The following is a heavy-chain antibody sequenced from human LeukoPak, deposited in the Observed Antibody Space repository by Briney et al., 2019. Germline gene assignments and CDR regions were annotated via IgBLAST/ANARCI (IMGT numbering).Heavy chain of an antibody. V-gene: IGHV3-30-3*01. Sequence: GGSLRLSCAASGFTFSTYFMHWVRQAPGKGLEWVADIASDGSHTFYVESVQGRFTISRDNSKNTLYLQMNSLRAEDTAVYFCARERQDTILHSGAFDIWGQGTMVTVSS. CDR2: IASDGSHT. CDR1: GFTFSTYF. D-gene: IGHD2-21*01. CDR3: ARERQDTILHSGAFDI. J-gene: IGHJ3*02.